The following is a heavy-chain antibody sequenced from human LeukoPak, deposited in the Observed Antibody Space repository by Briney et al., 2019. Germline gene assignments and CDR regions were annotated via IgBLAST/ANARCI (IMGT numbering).Heavy chain of an antibody. V-gene: IGHV4-59*01. CDR1: GGSISSYY. CDR3: ARQDYGGWFDP. Sequence: SETLSLTCTVSGGSISSYYWSWIRQPPGKGLEWIGYIYYSGSTNYNPSLKSRVTISVDTSKNQFSLKLSSVTAADTAVYYCARQDYGGWFDPWGQRTLVTVSS. J-gene: IGHJ5*02. CDR2: IYYSGST. D-gene: IGHD4-23*01.